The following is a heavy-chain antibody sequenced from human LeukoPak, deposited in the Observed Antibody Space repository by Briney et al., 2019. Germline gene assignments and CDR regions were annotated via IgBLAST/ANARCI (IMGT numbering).Heavy chain of an antibody. CDR1: GDSISNSIL. J-gene: IGHJ2*01. Sequence: SETLSLTCTMSGDSISNSILWSWVRQPPGKGLEWVGEKYRSGTTNYNPYLKSRVTISTDNSKNQVSLELNSVTAADTAVYFCVRLKDFTGKEYYFFDLWGRGTLVTVSS. CDR2: KYRSGTT. CDR3: VRLKDFTGKEYYFFDL. D-gene: IGHD2/OR15-2a*01. V-gene: IGHV4-4*02.